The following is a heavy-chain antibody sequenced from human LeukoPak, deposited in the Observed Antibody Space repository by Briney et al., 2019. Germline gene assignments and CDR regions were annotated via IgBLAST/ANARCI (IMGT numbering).Heavy chain of an antibody. CDR3: AKGRAKMTITYYFDY. CDR2: ISGSGGST. D-gene: IGHD4/OR15-4a*01. Sequence: PGGSLRLSCAASGFTFSSYAMSWVRQAPGKGLEWVSAISGSGGSTYYADSVKGRFTISRDNSKNTLYLQMNSLRAEDTAVYYCAKGRAKMTITYYFDYWGQGTLVTVSS. J-gene: IGHJ4*02. CDR1: GFTFSSYA. V-gene: IGHV3-23*01.